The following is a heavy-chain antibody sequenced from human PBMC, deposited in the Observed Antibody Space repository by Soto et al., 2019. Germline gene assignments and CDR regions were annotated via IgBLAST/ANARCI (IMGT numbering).Heavy chain of an antibody. Sequence: ASVKVSCKASGYTFTSYYMHWVRQAPGQGLEWMGIINPSGGSTSYAQKFQGRVTMTRDTSTSTVYMELGSLRSEDTAVYYCARDLRESYYLNYYYYYGMDVWGQGTTVPVAS. D-gene: IGHD1-26*01. CDR1: GYTFTSYY. CDR3: ARDLRESYYLNYYYYYGMDV. CDR2: INPSGGST. J-gene: IGHJ6*02. V-gene: IGHV1-46*01.